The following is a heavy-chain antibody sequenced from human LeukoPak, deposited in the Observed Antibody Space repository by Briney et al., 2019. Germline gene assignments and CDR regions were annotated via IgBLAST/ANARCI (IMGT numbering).Heavy chain of an antibody. CDR2: IYYSGST. V-gene: IGHV4-59*01. CDR3: ASLSGSYYFY. D-gene: IGHD1-26*01. J-gene: IGHJ4*02. Sequence: SETLSLTCTVSGGSISSYYWSWIRQPPGKRLEWIGYIYYSGSTKYNPSLKSRVTISVDTSKNQFSLRLSSVTAADTAVYYCASLSGSYYFYWGQGTLVTVSS. CDR1: GGSISSYY.